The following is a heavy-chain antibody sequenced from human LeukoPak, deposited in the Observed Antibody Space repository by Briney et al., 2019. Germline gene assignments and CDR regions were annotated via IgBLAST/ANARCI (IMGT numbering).Heavy chain of an antibody. CDR2: IWYDGSNK. J-gene: IGHJ4*02. Sequence: GGTLRLSCAASGFIFSSYGMHWVRQAPGKGLDWVAVIWYDGSNKYYADSVKGRFTISRDNSKNKLYLQMNSLRAEDTAVYYCARGGGYSGYDFCDYWGEGTLVTVSS. D-gene: IGHD5-12*01. V-gene: IGHV3-33*01. CDR3: ARGGGYSGYDFCDY. CDR1: GFIFSSYG.